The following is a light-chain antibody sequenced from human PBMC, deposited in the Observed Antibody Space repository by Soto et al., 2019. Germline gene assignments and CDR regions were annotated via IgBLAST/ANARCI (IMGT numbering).Light chain of an antibody. CDR1: NTDIGGYNY. V-gene: IGLV2-14*03. CDR3: SSYRTYLTLEV. Sequence: QSALTQPDSVSGSPGESITISCTGTNTDIGGYNYVSWYQQHPGKAPKLVIYDVSSRPSGVSSRFSGSKSGYTASLTISGLQAEDDAHYYCSSYRTYLTLEVFGTGTMVTVL. CDR2: DVS. J-gene: IGLJ1*01.